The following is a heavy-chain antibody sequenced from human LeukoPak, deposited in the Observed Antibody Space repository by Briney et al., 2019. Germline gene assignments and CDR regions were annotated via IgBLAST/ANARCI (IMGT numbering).Heavy chain of an antibody. CDR2: INTNTGNP. CDR3: ARDLIAAAANMEEN. J-gene: IGHJ4*02. CDR1: GYTFTSYA. D-gene: IGHD6-13*01. Sequence: GASVKVSCKASGYTFTSYAMNWVRQAPGQGLEWMGWINTNTGNPTYAQGFTGRFVFSLDTSVSTAYLQISSLKAEATAVYYCARDLIAAAANMEENWGQGTLVTVSS. V-gene: IGHV7-4-1*02.